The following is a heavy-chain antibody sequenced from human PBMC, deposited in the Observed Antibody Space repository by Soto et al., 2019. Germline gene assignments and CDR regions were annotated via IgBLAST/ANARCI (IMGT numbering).Heavy chain of an antibody. J-gene: IGHJ4*02. CDR1: GYTFTDFY. V-gene: IGHV1-2*02. CDR2: INPNSGGT. CDR3: ARAQAFDDYGGFDY. D-gene: IGHD4-17*01. Sequence: QVQLVQSGAEVKKPGASVKVSCKASGYTFTDFYLHWVRQAPGQGLEWMGWINPNSGGTNYAQDSQGRITMPRDTSISTAYLELSRLKPGDTAVYYCARAQAFDDYGGFDYWGQGTLVTVSS.